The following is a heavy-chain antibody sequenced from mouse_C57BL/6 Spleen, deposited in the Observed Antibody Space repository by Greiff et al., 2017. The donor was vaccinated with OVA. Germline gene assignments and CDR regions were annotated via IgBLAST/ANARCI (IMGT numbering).Heavy chain of an antibody. J-gene: IGHJ1*03. Sequence: VQLKQPGAELVKPGASVKMSCKASGYTFTSYWITWVKQRPGQGLEWIGDIYPGSGSTNYNEKFKSKATLTVDKSSSTAYMQLSSLTSEDSAVYYCARWAYYGSSYWYFDVWGTGTTVTVSS. D-gene: IGHD1-1*01. V-gene: IGHV1-55*01. CDR1: GYTFTSYW. CDR3: ARWAYYGSSYWYFDV. CDR2: IYPGSGST.